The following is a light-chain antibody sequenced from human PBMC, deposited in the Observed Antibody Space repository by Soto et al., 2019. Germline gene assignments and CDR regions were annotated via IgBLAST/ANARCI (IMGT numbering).Light chain of an antibody. CDR3: QQYGSSPLYA. CDR2: GAS. V-gene: IGKV3-20*01. J-gene: IGKJ2*01. Sequence: EIVLTQSPDTLSLSPGERATLSCRASQIVSSTYFAWYQQKPGQAPRLLIYGASTRATGIPDRFSGSASGRDFTLTISSLEPEDSAVYFCQQYGSSPLYAFAQGTKLEIK. CDR1: QIVSSTY.